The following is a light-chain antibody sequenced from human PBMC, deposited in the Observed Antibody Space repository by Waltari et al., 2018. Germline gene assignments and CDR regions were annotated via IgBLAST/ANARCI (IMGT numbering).Light chain of an antibody. CDR2: WAS. J-gene: IGKJ2*01. CDR1: QSVLYTSNNKYY. V-gene: IGKV4-1*01. CDR3: QQYYKSRT. Sequence: VMTQSPDSLAVSLGETATINCKSSQSVLYTSNNKYYLGWYQQNPGRPPKLLFYWASTRESGVPDRFSAGGSGTDFTLTISSLQAEDVAIYYCQQYYKSRTFGQGTKLEIK.